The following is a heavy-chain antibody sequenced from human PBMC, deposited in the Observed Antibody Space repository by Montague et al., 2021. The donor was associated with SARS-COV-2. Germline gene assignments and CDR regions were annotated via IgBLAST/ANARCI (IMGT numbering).Heavy chain of an antibody. CDR3: VRHPNYYGLNGPPDF. Sequence: SETLSLTCTVSGVSATDYYWSWIRQPPGKGLEWVGDILYNKGTNYNPSLTSRVAISVDTSKNQFSLRLTSVTAADTALYYCVRHPNYYGLNGPPDFWDQGTLVTVSS. V-gene: IGHV4-59*08. D-gene: IGHD3-10*01. CDR2: ILYNKGT. CDR1: GVSATDYY. J-gene: IGHJ4*02.